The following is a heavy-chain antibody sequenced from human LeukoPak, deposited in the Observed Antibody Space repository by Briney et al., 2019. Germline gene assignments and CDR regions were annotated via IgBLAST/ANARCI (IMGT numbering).Heavy chain of an antibody. CDR2: ISYDGSNK. CDR3: TSPNPYYEDAFDI. V-gene: IGHV3-30-3*01. D-gene: IGHD3-22*01. Sequence: PGGSLRLSCAASGFTFSSYAMHWVRQAPGKGLEWVAVISYDGSNKYYADSVKGRFTISRDNSKNTLYLQINSLRAEDTAVYYCTSPNPYYEDAFDIWGQGTMVTVSS. J-gene: IGHJ3*02. CDR1: GFTFSSYA.